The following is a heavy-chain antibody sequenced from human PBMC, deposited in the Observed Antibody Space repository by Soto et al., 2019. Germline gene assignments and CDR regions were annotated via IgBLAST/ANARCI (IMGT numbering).Heavy chain of an antibody. CDR2: IRGSGDST. CDR3: AKFSFFYQEEDGIRYCSTVSAFLLNRSSDL. V-gene: IGHV3-23*01. Sequence: SWVRQAPGKGLEWVSTIRGSGDSTYYADSVKGRFTISRDNSKNTLFLQMNSLRAGDTALFYCAKFSFFYQEEDGIRYCSTVSAFLLNRSSDL. J-gene: IGHJ2*01. D-gene: IGHD3-9*01.